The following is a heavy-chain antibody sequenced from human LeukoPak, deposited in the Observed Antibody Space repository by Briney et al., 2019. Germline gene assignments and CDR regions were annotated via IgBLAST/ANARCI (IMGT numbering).Heavy chain of an antibody. D-gene: IGHD3-22*01. CDR3: ARGQWLGHDAFDI. Sequence: GGSLRLSCAASGFTFSSYSMNWVRQAPGKGLEWVSSISSSSSYIYYADSVKGRFTISRDNAKNSLYLQMNSLRAEDTAVYYCARGQWLGHDAFDIWGQGTMVTVSS. V-gene: IGHV3-21*04. J-gene: IGHJ3*02. CDR1: GFTFSSYS. CDR2: ISSSSSYI.